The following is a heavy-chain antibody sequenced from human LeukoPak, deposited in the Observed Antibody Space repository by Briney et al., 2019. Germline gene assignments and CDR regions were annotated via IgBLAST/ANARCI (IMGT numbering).Heavy chain of an antibody. Sequence: GGSLRLSCAVSGFTFDDYAMHWVRQVPGKGLEWVSGINWNSDSIGYADSVKGRFTTSRDNAKNSLYLQMNSLRAEDTAVYYCARDLRSSGYYAFDYWGQGILVTVSS. CDR1: GFTFDDYA. V-gene: IGHV3-9*01. J-gene: IGHJ4*02. D-gene: IGHD3-22*01. CDR3: ARDLRSSGYYAFDY. CDR2: INWNSDSI.